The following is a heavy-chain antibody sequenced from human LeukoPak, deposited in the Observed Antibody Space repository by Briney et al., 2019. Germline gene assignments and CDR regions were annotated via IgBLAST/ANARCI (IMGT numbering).Heavy chain of an antibody. CDR2: IIPILGIA. CDR1: GGTFSSYA. J-gene: IGHJ6*02. V-gene: IGHV1-69*04. Sequence: SVKVSCKASGGTFSSYAISWVRQAPGQGLEWMGRIIPILGIANYAQKFQGRVTITADKSTSTAYMELSSLRSEDTAVYYCATPRPPTYYDFWSGPMDVWGQGTTVTVSS. CDR3: ATPRPPTYYDFWSGPMDV. D-gene: IGHD3-3*01.